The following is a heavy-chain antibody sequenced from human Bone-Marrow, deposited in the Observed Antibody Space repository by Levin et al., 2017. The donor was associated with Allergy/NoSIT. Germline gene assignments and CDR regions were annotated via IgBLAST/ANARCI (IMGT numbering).Heavy chain of an antibody. CDR2: IYYSGSTNDNPSLKSRV. CDR3: ARGWVDV. V-gene: IGHV4-59*01. Sequence: SQTLSLTCTVSGVSISSYYWTWIRQPPGKGLEWIGFIYYSGSTNDNPSLKSRVNYNPSLKSRVTISVDTSKNQFSLNLSSVTAADTAMYYCARGWVDVWGKGTTVTVSS. D-gene: IGHD6-13*01. CDR1: GVSISSYY. J-gene: IGHJ6*04.